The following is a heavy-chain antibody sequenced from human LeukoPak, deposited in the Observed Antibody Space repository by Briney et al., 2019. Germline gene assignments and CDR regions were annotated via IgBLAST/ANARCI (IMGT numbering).Heavy chain of an antibody. Sequence: SETLSLTCTVSGGSIGTYFWSWIRQPPGKGLEWIGYIYYTGSTNYNPSLKSRVAISLDTSKNQFSLKVNSVTAADTAVYFCARHGGGNNYEIFKYWGQGTLVTVSS. CDR1: GGSIGTYF. CDR3: ARHGGGNNYEIFKY. J-gene: IGHJ1*01. V-gene: IGHV4-59*08. CDR2: IYYTGST. D-gene: IGHD5-24*01.